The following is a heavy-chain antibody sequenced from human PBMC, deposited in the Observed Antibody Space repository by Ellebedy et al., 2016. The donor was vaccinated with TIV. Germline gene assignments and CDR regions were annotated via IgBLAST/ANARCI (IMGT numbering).Heavy chain of an antibody. CDR3: GQTILIGDTYFDN. CDR2: IDGEDDK. J-gene: IGHJ4*02. D-gene: IGHD3-9*01. CDR1: GFSLTSGTMC. V-gene: IGHV2-70*01. Sequence: SGPTLVTPTQTLTLTCSFSGFSLTSGTMCVSWIRQPPGKPLEWLALIDGEDDKYYSTSLKTRLTISKDTSKNQVVLTMTNVDPVDTATYYCGQTILIGDTYFDNWGQGTLVTVSS.